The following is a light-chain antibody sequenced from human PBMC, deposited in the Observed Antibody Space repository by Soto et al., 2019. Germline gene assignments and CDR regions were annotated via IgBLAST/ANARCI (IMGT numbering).Light chain of an antibody. Sequence: IVMTQSPATLSVSPGERATLSCRASQSVSSNLAWYQQKPGQAPRLLIYGASTRATGIPARFSGSGSGTEFTLTISSLQSEDFAVYYCQQYNNWPQKFGQGTKVDIK. CDR1: QSVSSN. J-gene: IGKJ1*01. V-gene: IGKV3-15*01. CDR3: QQYNNWPQK. CDR2: GAS.